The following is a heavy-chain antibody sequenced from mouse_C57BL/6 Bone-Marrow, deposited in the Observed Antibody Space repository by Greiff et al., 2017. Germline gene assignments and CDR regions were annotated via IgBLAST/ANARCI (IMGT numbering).Heavy chain of an antibody. CDR3: AGGKFYYAPFAY. CDR1: GYTFTSYW. CDR2: IHPNSGST. Sequence: QVQLQQPGAELVKPGASVKLSCKASGYTFTSYWMHWVKQRPGQGLEWIGMIHPNSGSTNYNEKFKSKATLTVDKSSSTAYMQLSSLTSEDSAVYYCAGGKFYYAPFAYWGQGTLVTVSA. J-gene: IGHJ3*01. D-gene: IGHD2-1*01. V-gene: IGHV1-64*01.